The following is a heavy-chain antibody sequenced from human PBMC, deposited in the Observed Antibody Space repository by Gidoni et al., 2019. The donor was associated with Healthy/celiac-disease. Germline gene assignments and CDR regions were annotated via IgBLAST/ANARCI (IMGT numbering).Heavy chain of an antibody. J-gene: IGHJ3*02. CDR1: GYIFTGYF. CDR2: INPNSGGT. V-gene: IGHV1-2*06. D-gene: IGHD1-26*01. Sequence: QVQLVQSGAEVHQPGALVKVSCNASGYIFTGYFMHWVRQAPGQGLEGMGRINPNSGGTNDAQKFQGRVTMTRDTSIRTAYMELSRLRSDDTAMYYCARDRVGATDAFDIWGQGTMVTVSS. CDR3: ARDRVGATDAFDI.